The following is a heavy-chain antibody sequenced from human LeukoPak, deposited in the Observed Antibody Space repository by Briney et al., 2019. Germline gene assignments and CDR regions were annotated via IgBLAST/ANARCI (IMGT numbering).Heavy chain of an antibody. CDR3: ARSGTKTNGFDY. J-gene: IGHJ4*02. Sequence: SETLSLTCTVSGVSISTYYWSWIRQPPGKGLEWIGYIYYSGSTNYSPSLPSRVTISVDTSRNQFSLRLSSVTAADTAMYYCARSGTKTNGFDYWGQGTLVTVSS. V-gene: IGHV4-59*01. CDR1: GVSISTYY. CDR2: IYYSGST. D-gene: IGHD2-8*01.